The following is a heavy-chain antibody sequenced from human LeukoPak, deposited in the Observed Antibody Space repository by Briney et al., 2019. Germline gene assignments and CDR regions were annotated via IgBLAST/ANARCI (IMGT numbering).Heavy chain of an antibody. V-gene: IGHV4-59*08. J-gene: IGHJ5*02. CDR3: ARRLYSSGYGDWFDP. D-gene: IGHD6-19*01. Sequence: SETLSLTCTASGGSISGYSWSWIRQPPGKGLEWIAHIDYIGSTKYHPSLRSRVTISVDTFKNELSLKLTSLTAADTAIYYCARRLYSSGYGDWFDPWGQGTLVTVSS. CDR2: IDYIGST. CDR1: GGSISGYS.